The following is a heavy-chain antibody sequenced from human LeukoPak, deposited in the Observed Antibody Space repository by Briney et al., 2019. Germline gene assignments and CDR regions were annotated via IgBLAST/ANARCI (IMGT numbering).Heavy chain of an antibody. J-gene: IGHJ5*02. V-gene: IGHV4-61*01. Sequence: PSETLSLTCTVSGASVSSASYWSWIRQPPGKGVEWIAHIYNGVNTNYNPSLKSRVTISVDTSKNQFSLRLNSVTAADTAVYYCARSRAFNSGAFDPWGQGSLVTVSS. CDR3: ARSRAFNSGAFDP. CDR2: IYNGVNT. CDR1: GASVSSASY. D-gene: IGHD1-26*01.